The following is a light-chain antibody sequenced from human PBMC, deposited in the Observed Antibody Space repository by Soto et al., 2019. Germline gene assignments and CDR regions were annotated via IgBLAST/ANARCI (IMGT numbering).Light chain of an antibody. V-gene: IGKV3-15*01. CDR1: QSVSSN. CDR3: QQYDNWPPYT. J-gene: IGKJ5*01. Sequence: EIVITQSPATLSVSPGERATLSCRASQSVSSNLAWYQQKPGQAPRLLIYDAATRATGIPDRFSGSGSGTEFTLTISSLQSEDFAVYFCQQYDNWPPYTFGQGTRLEIK. CDR2: DAA.